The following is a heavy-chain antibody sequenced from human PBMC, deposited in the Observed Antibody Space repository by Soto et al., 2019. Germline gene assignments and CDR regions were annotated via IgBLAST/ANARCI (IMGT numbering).Heavy chain of an antibody. D-gene: IGHD3-22*01. J-gene: IGHJ4*02. CDR2: IYYSGST. V-gene: IGHV4-30-4*01. CDR3: ARANSGYYDSSGLDY. Sequence: SLTCTVSGGSISSGDYYWSWIRQPPGKGLEWIGYIYYSGSTYYNPSLKSRVTISVDTSKNQFSLKLSSVTAADTAVYYCARANSGYYDSSGLDYWGQGTLVTVSS. CDR1: GGSISSGDYY.